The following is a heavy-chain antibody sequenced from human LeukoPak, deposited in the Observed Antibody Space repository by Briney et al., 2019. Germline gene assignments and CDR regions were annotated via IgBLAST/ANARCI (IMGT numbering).Heavy chain of an antibody. J-gene: IGHJ3*02. CDR3: ARGHQLDAFDI. CDR2: IYYSGST. V-gene: IGHV4-30-4*01. D-gene: IGHD1-1*01. Sequence: EWIGYIYYSGSTYYNPSLKSRVTISVDTSKNQFSLKPSSVTAADTAVYYCARGHQLDAFDIWGQGTMVTVSS.